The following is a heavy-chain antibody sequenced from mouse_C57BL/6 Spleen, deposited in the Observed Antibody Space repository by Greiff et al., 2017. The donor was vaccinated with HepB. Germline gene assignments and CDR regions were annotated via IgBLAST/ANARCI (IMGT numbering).Heavy chain of an antibody. Sequence: VQLKESGPGLVKPSQSLSLTCSVTGYSITSGYYWNWIRQFPGNKLEWMGYISYDGSNNYNPSLKNRISITRDTSKNQFFLKLNSVTTEDTATYYCAREGLYYDYGSNAMDYWGQGTSVTVSS. CDR3: AREGLYYDYGSNAMDY. D-gene: IGHD2-4*01. CDR1: GYSITSGYY. V-gene: IGHV3-6*01. J-gene: IGHJ4*01. CDR2: ISYDGSN.